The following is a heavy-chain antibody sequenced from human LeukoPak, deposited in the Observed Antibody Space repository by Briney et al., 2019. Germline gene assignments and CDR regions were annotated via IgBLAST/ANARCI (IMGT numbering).Heavy chain of an antibody. CDR1: GFTFEDFG. J-gene: IGHJ2*01. Sequence: PGRSLRLSRAASGFTFEDFGMHWVRQAPGKGLEWVSGISWNSGSIAYGDSLKGRFTISRDNAKNSLYLQMNSLRAEDTALYYCAKVPAHGDYVGGPNWYFDLWGRGTLVTVSS. V-gene: IGHV3-9*01. D-gene: IGHD4-17*01. CDR2: ISWNSGSI. CDR3: AKVPAHGDYVGGPNWYFDL.